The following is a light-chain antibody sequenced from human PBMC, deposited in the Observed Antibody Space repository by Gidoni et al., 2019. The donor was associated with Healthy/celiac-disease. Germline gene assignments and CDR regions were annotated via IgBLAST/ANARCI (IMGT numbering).Light chain of an antibody. CDR1: QSVLYSSNNKNY. V-gene: IGKV4-1*01. Sequence: DIVMTQSPDSLAVSLGERAPINCKSSQSVLYSSNNKNYLAWYQQKPGQPPKLLIYWASTRESGVPDRFSGSGSGTDFTLTISSLQAEDVAVYYCQQYYSTRTCGGGTKVEIK. CDR2: WAS. CDR3: QQYYSTRT. J-gene: IGKJ4*01.